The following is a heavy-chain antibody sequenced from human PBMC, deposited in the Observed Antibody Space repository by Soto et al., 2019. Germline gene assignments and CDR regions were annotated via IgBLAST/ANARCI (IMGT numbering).Heavy chain of an antibody. CDR1: GYTFTGYY. D-gene: IGHD6-13*01. Sequence: ASVKVSCKASGYTFTGYYMHWVRQAPGQGLEWMGWINPNSGGTNYAQKFQGRVTMTRDTSISTAYMELSRLRSDDTAVYYCARGSSSWWNYYYGMDVWGQGTMVTVSS. CDR3: ARGSSSWWNYYYGMDV. V-gene: IGHV1-2*02. CDR2: INPNSGGT. J-gene: IGHJ6*02.